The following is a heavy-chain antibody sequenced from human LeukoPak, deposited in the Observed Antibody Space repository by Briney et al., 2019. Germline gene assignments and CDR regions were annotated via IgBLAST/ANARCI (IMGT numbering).Heavy chain of an antibody. D-gene: IGHD3-3*01. CDR2: MNPSSGNT. Sequence: ASVKVSCKASGYTFTSYDINWVRQATGQGLEWMGGMNPSSGNTGYAQKFQGRVTMTRNTSISTAYMELSSLRSEDTAVYYCARGGRTREWLSFYWGQGTLVTVSS. CDR3: ARGGRTREWLSFY. CDR1: GYTFTSYD. J-gene: IGHJ4*02. V-gene: IGHV1-8*01.